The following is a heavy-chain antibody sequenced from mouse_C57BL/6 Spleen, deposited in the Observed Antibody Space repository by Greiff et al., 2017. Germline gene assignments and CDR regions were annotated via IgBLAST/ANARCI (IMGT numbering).Heavy chain of an antibody. V-gene: IGHV1-82*01. J-gene: IGHJ1*03. CDR1: GYAFSSSW. CDR3: ARKELGQDWYFDV. D-gene: IGHD3-3*01. Sequence: QVQLKQSGPELVKPGASVKISCKASGYAFSSSWMNWVKQRPGKGLEWIGRIYPGGGDTNYNGKFKGKATLTADKSSSPAYMQLSSLTSEDSAVYFCARKELGQDWYFDVWGTGTTVTVSS. CDR2: IYPGGGDT.